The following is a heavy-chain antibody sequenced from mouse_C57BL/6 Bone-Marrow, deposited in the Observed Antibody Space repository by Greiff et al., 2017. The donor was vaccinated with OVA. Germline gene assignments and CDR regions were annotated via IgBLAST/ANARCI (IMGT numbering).Heavy chain of an antibody. CDR1: GYTFTDYE. D-gene: IGHD1-1*01. CDR2: IDPETGGT. J-gene: IGHJ4*01. CDR3: TRIYGSSPYYAMDY. V-gene: IGHV1-15*01. Sequence: QVQLQQSGAELVRPGASVTLSCKASGYTFTDYEMHWVKQTPVHGLEWIGAIDPETGGTAYNQKFKGKAILTADKSSSTAYMELRSLTSEDSAVYYGTRIYGSSPYYAMDYWGQGTSVTVSA.